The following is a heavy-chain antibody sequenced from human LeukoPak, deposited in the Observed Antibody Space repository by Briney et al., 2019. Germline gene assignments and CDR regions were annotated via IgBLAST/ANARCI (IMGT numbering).Heavy chain of an antibody. CDR1: GGSISSYY. D-gene: IGHD6-19*01. CDR3: ARGLPQQWLIDY. J-gene: IGHJ4*02. V-gene: IGHV4-59*01. Sequence: PSETLSLTCTVSGGSISSYYWSWIRQPQGKGLEWIGYIYYSGSTNYNPSLKSRVTVSVDTSKNQFSLKLSSVTAADTAVYYCARGLPQQWLIDYWGQGTLVTVSS. CDR2: IYYSGST.